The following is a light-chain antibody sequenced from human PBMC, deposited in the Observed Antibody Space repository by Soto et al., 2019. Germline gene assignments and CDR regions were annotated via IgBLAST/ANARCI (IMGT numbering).Light chain of an antibody. Sequence: QSALTQPASVSGSPGQSITISCTGTSSDVGGYNYVSWYQQHPGKAPKLMIYDVSNRTSGVSNRFSGSRSGNTASLIISGLQTEDEADYYCSSYTVSSTVIFGGGTKLTVL. CDR1: SSDVGGYNY. CDR3: SSYTVSSTVI. V-gene: IGLV2-14*01. CDR2: DVS. J-gene: IGLJ2*01.